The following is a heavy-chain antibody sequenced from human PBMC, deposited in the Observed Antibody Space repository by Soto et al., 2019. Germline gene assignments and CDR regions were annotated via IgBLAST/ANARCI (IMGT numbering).Heavy chain of an antibody. D-gene: IGHD5-18*01. CDR2: IIPIFGTA. CDR1: GGTFSSYA. Sequence: QVQLVQSGAEVKKPGSSVKVSRKASGGTFSSYASSWVRQAPGQGLEWMGGIIPIFGTANYAQKFQGRVTSTADESTSTAYMELSSLRSEDTAVYYCASHSYGYFPHYYHGMDVWGQGTTVTVSS. J-gene: IGHJ6*02. V-gene: IGHV1-69*12. CDR3: ASHSYGYFPHYYHGMDV.